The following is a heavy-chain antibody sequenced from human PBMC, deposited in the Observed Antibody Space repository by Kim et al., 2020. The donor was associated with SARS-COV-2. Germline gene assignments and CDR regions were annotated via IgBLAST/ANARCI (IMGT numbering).Heavy chain of an antibody. J-gene: IGHJ6*02. Sequence: GGSLRLSCAASGFTVSSNYMSWVRQAPGKGLEWVSVIYSGGSTYYADSVKGRFTISIDNSKNTLYLQMNSLRAEDTAVYYCARDLMGLNGLLHYYYGMDVWGQGTTVTVSS. D-gene: IGHD1-26*01. CDR1: GFTVSSNY. CDR3: ARDLMGLNGLLHYYYGMDV. CDR2: IYSGGST. V-gene: IGHV3-53*01.